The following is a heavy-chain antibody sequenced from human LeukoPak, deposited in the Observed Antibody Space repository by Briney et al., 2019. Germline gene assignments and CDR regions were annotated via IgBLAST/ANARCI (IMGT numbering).Heavy chain of an antibody. CDR2: INPSGGST. Sequence: ASVKVSCKASGYTFTNFYLHWVRQAPGQGLEWMAIINPSGGSTSYAQKFQGRVTMTRDMSTSTVYMELSSLRSEDTAVYYCARARIDYSKTFDYWGQGTLVTVSS. CDR1: GYTFTNFY. J-gene: IGHJ4*02. CDR3: ARARIDYSKTFDY. V-gene: IGHV1-46*01. D-gene: IGHD4-11*01.